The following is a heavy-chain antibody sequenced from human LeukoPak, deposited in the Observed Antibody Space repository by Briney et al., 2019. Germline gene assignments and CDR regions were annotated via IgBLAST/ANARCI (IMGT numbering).Heavy chain of an antibody. CDR2: IKEDGSEK. Sequence: PGGSLRLSCAVSGFTFSSYWMSWVRQAPGKGLEWVANIKEDGSEKSYVDSVRGRFTISRDNAKNSLYLQMNSLRAEDTAVYYCARTFVHPRAGEFDYWGQGTLVTVSS. V-gene: IGHV3-7*01. D-gene: IGHD7-27*01. CDR3: ARTFVHPRAGEFDY. CDR1: GFTFSSYW. J-gene: IGHJ4*02.